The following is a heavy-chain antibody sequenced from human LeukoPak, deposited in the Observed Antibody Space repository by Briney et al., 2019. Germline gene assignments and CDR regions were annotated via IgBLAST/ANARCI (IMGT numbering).Heavy chain of an antibody. Sequence: SETLSLTCAVYGGSFSGYYWSWIRQPPGKGLGWIGEINHSGSTNYNPSLKSRVTISVDTSKNQFSLKLSSVTAADTAVYYCARGLFITIFGVVIPYMDVWGKGTTVTVSS. CDR3: ARGLFITIFGVVIPYMDV. CDR1: GGSFSGYY. V-gene: IGHV4-34*01. J-gene: IGHJ6*03. CDR2: INHSGST. D-gene: IGHD3-3*01.